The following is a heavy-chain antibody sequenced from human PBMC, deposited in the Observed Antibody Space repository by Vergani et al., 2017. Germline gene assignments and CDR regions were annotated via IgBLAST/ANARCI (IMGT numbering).Heavy chain of an antibody. CDR1: GFTFSSYA. Sequence: EVQLLESGGGLVKPGGSLRLSCAASGFTFSSYAMSWVRQAPGKGLEWVSAISGSGGSTYYADSVKGRFTSSRENSKNTLYLQMNSLRAEDTDVYYCEKINTIVVVIGLAFDIWGQGTMVTVSS. J-gene: IGHJ3*02. V-gene: IGHV3-23*01. D-gene: IGHD3-22*01. CDR2: ISGSGGST. CDR3: EKINTIVVVIGLAFDI.